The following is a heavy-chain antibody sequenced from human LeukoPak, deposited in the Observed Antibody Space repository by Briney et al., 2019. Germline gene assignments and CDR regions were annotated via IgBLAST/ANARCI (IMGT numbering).Heavy chain of an antibody. CDR1: GGSISSYC. CDR2: IYYSGST. V-gene: IGHV4-59*01. J-gene: IGHJ6*03. Sequence: SETLSLTCTVSGGSISSYCWSWIRQPPGKGLEWIGYIYYSGSTNYNPSLKSRVTISVDTSKNQFSLKLSSVTAADTAVYYCARAGWFGADNYYYYYYMDVWGKGTTVTISS. CDR3: ARAGWFGADNYYYYYYMDV. D-gene: IGHD3-10*01.